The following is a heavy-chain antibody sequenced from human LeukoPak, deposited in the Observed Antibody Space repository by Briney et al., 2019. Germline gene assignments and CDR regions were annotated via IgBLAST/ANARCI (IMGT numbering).Heavy chain of an antibody. CDR3: ARVPGHHDAFDI. Sequence: GGSLRLSCAASGFTVSSNYMSWVRQAPGKGLEWVSVIYSGGSTYYADSVKGRFTISRDNAKNSLYLQMNSLRAEDTAVYYCARVPGHHDAFDIWGQGTMVTVSS. CDR1: GFTVSSNY. J-gene: IGHJ3*02. V-gene: IGHV3-53*01. CDR2: IYSGGST.